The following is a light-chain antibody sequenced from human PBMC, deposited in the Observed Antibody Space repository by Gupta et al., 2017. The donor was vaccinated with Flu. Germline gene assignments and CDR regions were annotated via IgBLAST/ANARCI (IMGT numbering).Light chain of an antibody. CDR3: IGHKDWGRT. J-gene: IGKJ1*01. CDR1: QSLVSSDGNTY. V-gene: IGKV2-30*01. CDR2: KVS. Sequence: DVVMTQSPLSLPVTLGQPASISCRSSQSLVSSDGNTYLNWFQQRPGQSPRRLIYKVSNRDSGVPEPSRDSRSATDFTIRISRVVVNDVGVYYCIGHKDWGRTFGQGTKVEIK.